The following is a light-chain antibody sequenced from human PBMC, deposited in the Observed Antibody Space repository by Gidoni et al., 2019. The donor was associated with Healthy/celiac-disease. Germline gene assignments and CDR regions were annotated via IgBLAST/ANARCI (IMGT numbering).Light chain of an antibody. CDR2: CNS. CDR1: SSNIGAGYD. CDR3: QSYDSSLSGWV. Sequence: QSVLTQPTSVSGAPGPRVTISCTGSSSNIGAGYDVHWYQQLPGTAPKLLIYCNSNRPSGVPDRFSGSKSGTSASLAITGLQAEDEADYYCQSYDSSLSGWVFGGGTKLTVL. J-gene: IGLJ3*02. V-gene: IGLV1-40*01.